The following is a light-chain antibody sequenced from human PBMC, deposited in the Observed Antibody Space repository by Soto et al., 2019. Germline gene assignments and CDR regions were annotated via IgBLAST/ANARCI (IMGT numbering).Light chain of an antibody. Sequence: QSALTQPPSASGSPGQSVTVSCTGTSSDVGGYNYVSWYQQHPGKAPKLIIYEVTKRPSGVPDRFYGSKSGNTASLTVSGLQAEDEADYYCSSYADINTLLFGGGTKLTVL. CDR2: EVT. J-gene: IGLJ2*01. CDR1: SSDVGGYNY. CDR3: SSYADINTLL. V-gene: IGLV2-8*01.